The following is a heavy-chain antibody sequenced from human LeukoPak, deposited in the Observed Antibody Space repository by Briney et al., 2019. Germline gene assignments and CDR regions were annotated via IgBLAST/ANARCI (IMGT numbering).Heavy chain of an antibody. J-gene: IGHJ4*02. D-gene: IGHD1-26*01. CDR3: ARSKYTRYSGSYVTNLFDY. Sequence: ASVKVSCKASGYTFTGYYMNWVRQAPGQGLEWMGWIDPNSGGTNYAQKFQGRVTMTRDTSISTAYMELSRLRSDDTAVYYCARSKYTRYSGSYVTNLFDYWGQGNPGHRLL. CDR2: IDPNSGGT. V-gene: IGHV1-2*02. CDR1: GYTFTGYY.